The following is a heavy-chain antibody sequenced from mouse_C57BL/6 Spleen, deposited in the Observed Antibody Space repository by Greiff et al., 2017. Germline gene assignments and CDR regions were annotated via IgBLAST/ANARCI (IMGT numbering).Heavy chain of an antibody. D-gene: IGHD1-1*01. CDR3: ARDYYGSSYDYAMDY. Sequence: VESGGGLVKPGGSLKLSCAASGFTFSDYGMHWVRQAPEKGLEWVAYISSGSSTIYYADTVKGRFTISRDNAKNTLFLQMTSLRSEDTAMYYCARDYYGSSYDYAMDYWGQGTSVTVSS. CDR2: ISSGSSTI. V-gene: IGHV5-17*01. CDR1: GFTFSDYG. J-gene: IGHJ4*01.